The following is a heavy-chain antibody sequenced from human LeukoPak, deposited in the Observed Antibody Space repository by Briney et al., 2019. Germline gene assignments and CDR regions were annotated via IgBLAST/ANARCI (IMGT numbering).Heavy chain of an antibody. CDR1: GFTFSSYS. V-gene: IGHV3-21*01. Sequence: GGSLRLSCAASGFTFSSYSMNWVRQAPGKGLEWVSSISSSSSYIYYADSVKGRFTISRDNSKNTLNLQMNSLRAEDTAVYYSARDNGAPISGGSYLDYWGQGTLVTVSS. D-gene: IGHD1-26*01. CDR2: ISSSSSYI. CDR3: ARDNGAPISGGSYLDY. J-gene: IGHJ4*02.